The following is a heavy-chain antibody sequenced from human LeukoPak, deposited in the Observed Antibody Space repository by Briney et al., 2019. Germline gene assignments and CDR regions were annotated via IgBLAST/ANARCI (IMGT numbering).Heavy chain of an antibody. Sequence: GGSLRLSCTASGFTFGDYAMSWFRQAPGKGLEWVSFIRSKAYGGTREYAASVKGRFIISRDDSKSIAYLQMNSLKTEDTAVYYCTGLRWYGSNWSGFDYWGQGTLVTVSS. V-gene: IGHV3-49*03. CDR2: IRSKAYGGTR. J-gene: IGHJ4*02. D-gene: IGHD6-13*01. CDR3: TGLRWYGSNWSGFDY. CDR1: GFTFGDYA.